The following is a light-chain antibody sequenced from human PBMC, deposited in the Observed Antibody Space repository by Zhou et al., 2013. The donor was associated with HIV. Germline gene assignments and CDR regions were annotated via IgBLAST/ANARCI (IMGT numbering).Light chain of an antibody. CDR2: AAS. J-gene: IGKJ4*01. Sequence: DIQMTQSPSSLSASIGDRVTITCRASQSIGRNLNWYQQKPGSAPKALIYAASKLRSGVPSRFSGSGSGTEFTLTISSLQPEDFATYYCQKLNSFPLTFGGGTKVEIK. V-gene: IGKV1-17*01. CDR1: QSIGRN. CDR3: QKLNSFPLT.